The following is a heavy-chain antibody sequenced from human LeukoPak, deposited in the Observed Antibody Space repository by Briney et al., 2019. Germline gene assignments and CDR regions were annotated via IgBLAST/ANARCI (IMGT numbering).Heavy chain of an antibody. J-gene: IGHJ5*02. D-gene: IGHD6-13*01. Sequence: ASVKVSCKASGYTFTSYDINWVRQATGQGLEWMGWMNPNSGNTGYAQKFQGRVTMTRNTSISTAYMELSSLRSEGTAVYYCARVTAAGTVWFDPWGQGTLVTVSS. CDR2: MNPNSGNT. V-gene: IGHV1-8*01. CDR1: GYTFTSYD. CDR3: ARVTAAGTVWFDP.